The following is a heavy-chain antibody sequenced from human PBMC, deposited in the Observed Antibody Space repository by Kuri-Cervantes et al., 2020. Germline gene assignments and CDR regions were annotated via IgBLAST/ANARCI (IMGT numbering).Heavy chain of an antibody. CDR1: GFTFSSYG. V-gene: IGHV3-30*02. CDR2: IWYDGSNK. J-gene: IGHJ6*02. Sequence: GGSLRLSCAASGFTFSSYGMHWVRQAPGKGLEWVAVIWYDGSNKYYADSVKGRFTISRDNSKNTLYLQMNSLRAEDTAVYYCAKALIAARLYYYGMDVWGQGTTVTVSS. D-gene: IGHD6-6*01. CDR3: AKALIAARLYYYGMDV.